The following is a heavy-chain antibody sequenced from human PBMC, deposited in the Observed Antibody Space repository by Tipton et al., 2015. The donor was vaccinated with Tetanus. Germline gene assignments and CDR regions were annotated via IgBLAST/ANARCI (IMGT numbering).Heavy chain of an antibody. V-gene: IGHV4-4*02. CDR3: ARDGEITTVRGVGYYYGMDV. CDR2: IYHSGST. CDR1: GGSISSSNW. D-gene: IGHD3-10*01. J-gene: IGHJ6*02. Sequence: TLSLTCAVSGGSISSSNWWSWVRQPPGKGLEWIGEIYHSGSTNYNPSLKSRVTISVDKSKNQFSLKLSSVTAADTAVYYCARDGEITTVRGVGYYYGMDVWGQGTTVTVSS.